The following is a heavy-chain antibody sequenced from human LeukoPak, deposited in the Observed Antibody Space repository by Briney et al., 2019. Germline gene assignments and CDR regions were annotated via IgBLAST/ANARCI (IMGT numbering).Heavy chain of an antibody. D-gene: IGHD2-8*02. CDR3: AKDGSWSCTD. CDR2: IAHHGNNK. CDR1: GFTYSSSA. Sequence: GGSLRLSCGASGFTYSSSAMHWVRQGPGKGLEWVAYIAHHGNNKYYADSVKGRFTISRDNSKGSLYLQMNSLRADDTAVYYCAKDGSWSCTDWGQGTLVRVSS. V-gene: IGHV3-30*02. J-gene: IGHJ4*02.